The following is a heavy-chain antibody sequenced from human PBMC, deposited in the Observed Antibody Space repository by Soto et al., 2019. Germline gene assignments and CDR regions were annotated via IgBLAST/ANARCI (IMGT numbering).Heavy chain of an antibody. CDR1: RYTLTELS. D-gene: IGHD3-3*01. CDR2: FDPEDGET. V-gene: IGHV1-24*01. CDR3: ATKTYDFWSGYPTGAFDI. J-gene: IGHJ3*02. Sequence: ASVKVSCKVSRYTLTELSMYWVRQAPGKGLEWMGGFDPEDGETIYAQKFQGRVTMTEDTSTDTAYMELSSLRSEDTAVYYCATKTYDFWSGYPTGAFDIWGQGTMVTVSS.